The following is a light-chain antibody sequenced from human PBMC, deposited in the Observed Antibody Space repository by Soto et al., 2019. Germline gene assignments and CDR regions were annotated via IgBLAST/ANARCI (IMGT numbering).Light chain of an antibody. CDR1: QSISMW. CDR3: QEYSTYSQT. J-gene: IGKJ1*01. CDR2: DVS. V-gene: IGKV1-5*01. Sequence: DIQMTQFPSTLSASVVDRVTITCRASQSISMWLAWYQQKPGKAPKLLISDVSTLESGVPSRFSGSGSGTEFSLTISSLQADDFATYYCQEYSTYSQTFGQGTKVEI.